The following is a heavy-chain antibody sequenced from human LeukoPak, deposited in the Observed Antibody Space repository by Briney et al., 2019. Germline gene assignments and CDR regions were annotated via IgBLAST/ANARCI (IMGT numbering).Heavy chain of an antibody. CDR1: GFTFSSYG. Sequence: GGSLRLSCAASGFTFSSYGMSWVRQAPGKGLEWVSAISGSGGSTYYADSVKGRFTISRDNSKNTLYLQMNSLRAEDTAVYYCQTENKEWFGELSGGYWGQGTLVTVSS. D-gene: IGHD3-10*01. CDR2: ISGSGGST. J-gene: IGHJ4*02. V-gene: IGHV3-23*01. CDR3: QTENKEWFGELSGGY.